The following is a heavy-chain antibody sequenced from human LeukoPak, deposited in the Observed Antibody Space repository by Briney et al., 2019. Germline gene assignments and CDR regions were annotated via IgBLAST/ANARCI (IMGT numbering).Heavy chain of an antibody. CDR1: GGTFSSYA. V-gene: IGHV3-30-3*01. D-gene: IGHD3-16*01. Sequence: SCKASGGTFSSYAMHWVRQAPGKGLEWVAVISYDGSNKYYADSVKGRFTISRDNSKNTLYLQMNSLRAEDTAVYYCASSLGPLTEYWGQGTLVTVSS. CDR3: ASSLGPLTEY. CDR2: ISYDGSNK. J-gene: IGHJ4*02.